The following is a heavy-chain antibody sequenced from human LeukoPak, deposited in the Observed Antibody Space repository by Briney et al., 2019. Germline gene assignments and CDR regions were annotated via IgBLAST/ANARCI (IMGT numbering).Heavy chain of an antibody. D-gene: IGHD2-21*02. CDR1: GDSISSYY. Sequence: KPSETLSLTCTVSGDSISSYYWSWIRQPPGKGLEWIGYIYYSGSTNYNPSLKSRVTISVDTSKNQFSLKLSSVTAADTAVYYCARVLAYCGGDCYPDAFDIWGQGTMVTVSS. J-gene: IGHJ3*02. CDR2: IYYSGST. V-gene: IGHV4-59*01. CDR3: ARVLAYCGGDCYPDAFDI.